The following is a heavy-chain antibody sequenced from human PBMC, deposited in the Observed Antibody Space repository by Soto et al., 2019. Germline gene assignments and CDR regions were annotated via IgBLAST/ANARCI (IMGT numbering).Heavy chain of an antibody. Sequence: SETLSLTCTVSGGSISIYYWSLIRQPPGKGLEWIGYIYYSGSTNYNPSLKSRVTISVDTSKNQFSLKLSSVTAAETAVYYCARDRRWPQAPDDAFDIWGXGKTVHVXS. V-gene: IGHV4-59*01. J-gene: IGHJ3*02. CDR1: GGSISIYY. CDR3: ARDRRWPQAPDDAFDI. CDR2: IYYSGST.